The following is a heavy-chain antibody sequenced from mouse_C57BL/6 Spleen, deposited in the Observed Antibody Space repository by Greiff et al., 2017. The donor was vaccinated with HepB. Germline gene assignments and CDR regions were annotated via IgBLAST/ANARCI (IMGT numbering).Heavy chain of an antibody. V-gene: IGHV5-6*02. CDR3: ARQPGSSYAMDY. CDR2: ISSGGSYT. CDR1: GFTFSSYG. Sequence: EVKLVESGGDLVKPGGSLKLSCAASGFTFSSYGMSWVRQTPDKRLEWVATISSGGSYTYYPDSVKGRFTISRDNAKNTLYLQMSSLKSEDTAMYYCARQPGSSYAMDYWGQGTSVTVSS. D-gene: IGHD1-1*01. J-gene: IGHJ4*01.